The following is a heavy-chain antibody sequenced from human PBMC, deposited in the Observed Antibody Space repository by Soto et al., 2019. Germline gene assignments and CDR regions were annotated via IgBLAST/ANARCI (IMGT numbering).Heavy chain of an antibody. CDR1: GFTFISYP. D-gene: IGHD1-26*01. J-gene: IGHJ4*02. CDR2: ITGTGGTT. V-gene: IGHV3-23*01. CDR3: TRGRGSWEVPDY. Sequence: GGSLRLSCAASGFTFISYPMTWVRQAPGKGLEWVSSITGTGGTTSYADSVKGRFTISRDNSKNTLYLQLDNLRVEDTAVYYCTRGRGSWEVPDYWGQGTLVTVSS.